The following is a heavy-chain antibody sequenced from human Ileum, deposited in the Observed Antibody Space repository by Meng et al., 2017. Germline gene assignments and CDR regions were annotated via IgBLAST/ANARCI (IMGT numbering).Heavy chain of an antibody. J-gene: IGHJ4*02. Sequence: GESLKISCAASGFTFSNYWMSWVRQAPGKGLEWVANINQDGSDKQYVDAVKGRFIVSRDNAKSSLFLQMNSLRTEDTDVYYCARFSRSIESYWGQGTLVTVSS. V-gene: IGHV3-7*01. CDR3: ARFSRSIESY. D-gene: IGHD5-24*01. CDR2: INQDGSDK. CDR1: GFTFSNYW.